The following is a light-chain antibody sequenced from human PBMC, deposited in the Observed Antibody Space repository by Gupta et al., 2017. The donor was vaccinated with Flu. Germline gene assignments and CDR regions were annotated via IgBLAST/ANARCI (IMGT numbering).Light chain of an antibody. CDR3: ASWDDSLDGHVI. CDR2: NDN. V-gene: IGLV1-44*01. J-gene: IGLJ2*01. Sequence: QSVLTQPPSVSGTPGQKVTISCSGSNSNIGSNPVSWYHQLPGAAPKLLIYNDNQRPSGVPDRFSGSKSGTSASLAISGLQSEDEADYLCASWDDSLDGHVIFGTGTKLTVL. CDR1: NSNIGSNP.